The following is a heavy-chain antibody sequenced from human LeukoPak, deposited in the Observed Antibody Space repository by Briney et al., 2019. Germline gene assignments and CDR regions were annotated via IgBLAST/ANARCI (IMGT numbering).Heavy chain of an antibody. D-gene: IGHD5-18*01. J-gene: IGHJ4*02. CDR2: INAGNGNT. Sequence: ASVKVSCKASGYTFTSYAMHWVRQAPGQRLEWMGWINAGNGNTKYSQKFQGRVTITRDTSASTAYMELSSLRSEDTAVYYCARDKGYSYGYAFDYWGQGALVTVSS. CDR1: GYTFTSYA. CDR3: ARDKGYSYGYAFDY. V-gene: IGHV1-3*01.